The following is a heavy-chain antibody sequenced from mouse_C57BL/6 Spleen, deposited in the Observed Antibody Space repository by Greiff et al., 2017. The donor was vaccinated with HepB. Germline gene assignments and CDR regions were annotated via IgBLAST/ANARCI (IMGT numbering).Heavy chain of an antibody. V-gene: IGHV1-80*01. CDR3: GRPYGSPYAMDD. Sequence: QVQLQQSGAGLVKPGASVKISCKASGYAFSSYWMNWVKQRPGKGLEWIGQIYPGDGDTNYNGKFKGKATLTADKSSSTAYMQLSSLTSEDAADYCGGRPYGSPYAMDDWGQGTSVTVAS. CDR2: IYPGDGDT. J-gene: IGHJ4*01. D-gene: IGHD1-1*01. CDR1: GYAFSSYW.